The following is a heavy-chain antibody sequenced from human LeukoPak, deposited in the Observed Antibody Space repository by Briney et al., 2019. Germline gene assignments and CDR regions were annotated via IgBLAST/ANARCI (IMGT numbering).Heavy chain of an antibody. Sequence: GESLKISCQGSGYSFTNYWIGWVRQMPGKGLEWMGIIYPGDSDPKYSPSFQGQVTISADKSITTAYLQWSSLEASDTAIYYCARSHTLDRITKYYFDFWGQGTLVTVSS. D-gene: IGHD1-14*01. CDR3: ARSHTLDRITKYYFDF. V-gene: IGHV5-51*01. CDR2: IYPGDSDP. CDR1: GYSFTNYW. J-gene: IGHJ4*02.